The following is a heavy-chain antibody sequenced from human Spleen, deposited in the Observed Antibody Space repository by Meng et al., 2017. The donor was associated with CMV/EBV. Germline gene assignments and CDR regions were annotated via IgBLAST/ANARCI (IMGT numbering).Heavy chain of an antibody. J-gene: IGHJ6*02. CDR2: IGRSGGSI. Sequence: GGPLRLSCSASGFTFSDFYMSWIRQAPGKGLEWLSYIGRSGGSICYADSVKGRFTISRDNAKKSLYLQVNSLTAEDTAVYYCARGHYGLDVWGQGTTVTVSS. CDR1: GFTFSDFY. V-gene: IGHV3-11*01. CDR3: ARGHYGLDV.